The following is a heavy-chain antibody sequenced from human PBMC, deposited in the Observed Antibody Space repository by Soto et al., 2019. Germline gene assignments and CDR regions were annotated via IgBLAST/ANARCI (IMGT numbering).Heavy chain of an antibody. V-gene: IGHV3-23*01. CDR3: AKTPDSSGYYYFDY. CDR1: GFTFSSYA. Sequence: GGSLRLSCAASGFTFSSYAMSWVRQAPGKGLEWVSAISGSGGSTYYADSVKGRFTISRDNSKNTLYLQMNSLRAEDTAVYYRAKTPDSSGYYYFDYWGQGTLVTVSS. D-gene: IGHD3-22*01. J-gene: IGHJ4*02. CDR2: ISGSGGST.